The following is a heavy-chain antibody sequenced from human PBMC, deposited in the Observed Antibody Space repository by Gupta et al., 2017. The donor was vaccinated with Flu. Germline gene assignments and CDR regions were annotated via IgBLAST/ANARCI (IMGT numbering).Heavy chain of an antibody. V-gene: IGHV3-21*01. CDR1: GFTFSSYS. CDR2: ISSSSSYI. CDR3: ARDDYDILTGTYDY. Sequence: EVQLVESGGGLVKPGGSLRLSCGASGFTFSSYSMNWVRQAPGKGLEWVSSISSSSSYIYYADSVKGRFTISRDNAKNSLYLQMNSLRAEDTAVYYCARDDYDILTGTYDYWGQGTLVTVSS. J-gene: IGHJ4*02. D-gene: IGHD3-9*01.